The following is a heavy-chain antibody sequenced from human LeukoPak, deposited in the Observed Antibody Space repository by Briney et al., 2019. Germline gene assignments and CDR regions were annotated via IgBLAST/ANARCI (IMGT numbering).Heavy chain of an antibody. CDR1: GFTFSSYS. J-gene: IGHJ4*02. CDR3: ASHHLYSGSSSLDY. V-gene: IGHV3-21*01. CDR2: ISSSSSYI. Sequence: PGGSLRLPCAASGFTFSSYSMNWVRQAPGKGLEWVSSISSSSSYIYYADSVKGRFTISRDNAKNSLYLQMNSLRAEDTAVYYCASHHLYSGSSSLDYWGQGTLVTVSS. D-gene: IGHD6-13*01.